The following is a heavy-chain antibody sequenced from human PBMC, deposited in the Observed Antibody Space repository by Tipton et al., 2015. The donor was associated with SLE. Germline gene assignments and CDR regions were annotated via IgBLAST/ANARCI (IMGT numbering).Heavy chain of an antibody. CDR2: IYHSGTT. D-gene: IGHD1-14*01. J-gene: IGHJ6*02. CDR3: VRQPPGGGPGFQYDMDV. Sequence: TLSLTCAVSGGSITTGGYTLSWIRQPPGKGLEWIGYIYHSGTTDYNPSLKRRVTISADRSKNQISLNLTSVTAADTAVYYCVRQPPGGGPGFQYDMDVWGQGTTVTVSS. CDR1: GGSITTGGYT. V-gene: IGHV4-30-2*01.